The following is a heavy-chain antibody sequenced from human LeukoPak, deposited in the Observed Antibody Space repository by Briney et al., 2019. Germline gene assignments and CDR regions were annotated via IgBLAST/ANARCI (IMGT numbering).Heavy chain of an antibody. J-gene: IGHJ3*02. CDR1: GGSIRSYY. V-gene: IGHV4-59*08. CDR3: ARLERGGAFDI. CDR2: IYYSGST. D-gene: IGHD1-1*01. Sequence: SETLSLTCTVSGGSIRSYYWSWIRQPPGKGLEWIGYIYYSGSTNYNPSLKSRVTISVDTSKNQFSLKLSSVTAADTAVYYCARLERGGAFDIWGQGTMVTVSS.